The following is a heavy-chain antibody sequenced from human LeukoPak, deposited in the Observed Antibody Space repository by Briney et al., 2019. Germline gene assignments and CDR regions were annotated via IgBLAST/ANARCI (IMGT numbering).Heavy chain of an antibody. V-gene: IGHV1-8*01. Sequence: ASVKVSCKASGYTFTSYDINWVRQATGQGLEWMGWMNPNSGNTGYAQKFQGRVTMTRNTSISTAYMELSSLRSEDTAVYYCARDQGPANYYYYMDVWGKGTTVTVSS. D-gene: IGHD2-2*01. CDR3: ARDQGPANYYYYMDV. CDR1: GYTFTSYD. CDR2: MNPNSGNT. J-gene: IGHJ6*03.